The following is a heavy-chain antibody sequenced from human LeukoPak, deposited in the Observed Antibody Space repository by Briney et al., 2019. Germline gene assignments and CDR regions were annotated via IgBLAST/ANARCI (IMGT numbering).Heavy chain of an antibody. V-gene: IGHV2-5*01. CDR2: IYWNDDK. J-gene: IGHJ4*02. D-gene: IGHD4-11*01. Sequence: SGPTLFQPTPPLTLTCTFSGFSLSTSGVGVAWIRQPPGKALEWLALIYWNDDKRCSPSLNSRLTITKDTSENQVVLTMTDVDPVDTATYYCAHRLTKYVGFDYWGQGTLVTVSS. CDR3: AHRLTKYVGFDY. CDR1: GFSLSTSGVG.